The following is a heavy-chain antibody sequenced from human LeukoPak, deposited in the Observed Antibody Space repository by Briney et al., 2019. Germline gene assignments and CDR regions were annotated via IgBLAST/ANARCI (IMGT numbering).Heavy chain of an antibody. D-gene: IGHD5-18*01. CDR2: IYYSGST. CDR3: ARRVVDTEAFDY. Sequence: PSETLSLTCSVPGGSISSYYWSWIRQPPGKGLEWIGYIYYSGSTNYNPSLKSRVTISVDTSKNQFSLKLSSVTAADTAVYYCARRVVDTEAFDYWGQGTLVTVSS. V-gene: IGHV4-59*08. J-gene: IGHJ4*02. CDR1: GGSISSYY.